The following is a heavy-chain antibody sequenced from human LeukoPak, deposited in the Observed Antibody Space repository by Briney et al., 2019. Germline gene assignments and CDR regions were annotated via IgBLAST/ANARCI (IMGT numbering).Heavy chain of an antibody. V-gene: IGHV1-2*02. CDR1: VYTFTGYY. CDR2: INPNSGGT. J-gene: IGHJ4*02. D-gene: IGHD5-18*01. CDR3: ARVADTAMATNYFDY. Sequence: AASVKVSCKASVYTFTGYYMHWVRQAPGQGLEWMGWINPNSGGTNYAQKFQGRVTMTRDTSISTAYMELSRLRSDDTAVYYCARVADTAMATNYFDYWGQGTLVTVSS.